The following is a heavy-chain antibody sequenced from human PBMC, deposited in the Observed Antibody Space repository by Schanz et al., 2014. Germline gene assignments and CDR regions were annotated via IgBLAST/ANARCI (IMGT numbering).Heavy chain of an antibody. J-gene: IGHJ4*02. CDR3: ARGRGCYDY. CDR1: GGTFSSYT. D-gene: IGHD2-21*01. CDR2: IIPVLNIA. V-gene: IGHV1-69*02. Sequence: QVQLVQSGAEVKKPGSSVKVSCKLSGGTFSSYTISWMRQAPGQGLEWMGKIIPVLNIATYAQRFQGRVSITADTSTNTAYMELSSLTSEDTAVHYCARGRGCYDYWGQGPLVTVSS.